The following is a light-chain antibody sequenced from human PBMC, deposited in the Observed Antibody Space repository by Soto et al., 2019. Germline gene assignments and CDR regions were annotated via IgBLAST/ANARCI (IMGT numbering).Light chain of an antibody. CDR3: QQSYSTPQT. Sequence: DIQMTQSPSSLSASVGDRVTITCRASQSISSYLNWNQQKPGKAPKLLIYAASSLQSGVPSRFSGSGSGTDFTLTISSLQPEDFATYYCQQSYSTPQTFGQGTKVEIK. J-gene: IGKJ1*01. CDR2: AAS. V-gene: IGKV1-39*01. CDR1: QSISSY.